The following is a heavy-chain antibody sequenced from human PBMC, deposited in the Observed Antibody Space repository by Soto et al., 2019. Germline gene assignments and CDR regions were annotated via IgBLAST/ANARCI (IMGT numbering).Heavy chain of an antibody. CDR3: SRDPRLVDY. CDR1: GFTFSDYY. J-gene: IGHJ4*02. V-gene: IGHV3-11*01. D-gene: IGHD1-26*01. CDR2: INGGGDVI. Sequence: VQLVESGGGLVKPGGSLRLSCVASGFTFSDYYMTWIRQAPGKGPEWISYINGGGDVIAYADPVKGRFTISRDNARRSVYLQMNSLTVDDTAVYYCSRDPRLVDYWGQGTLVTVSS.